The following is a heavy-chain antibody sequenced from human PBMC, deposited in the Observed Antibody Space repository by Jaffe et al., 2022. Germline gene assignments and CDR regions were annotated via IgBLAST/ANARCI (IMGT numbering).Heavy chain of an antibody. Sequence: QVQLVQSGAEVKKPGASVKVSCKASGYTFTGYYMHWVRQAPGQGLEWMGRINPNSGGTNYAQKFQGRVTMTRDTSISTAYMELSRLRSDDTAVYYCARDLRVYSNKRFAYYYYMDVWGKGTTVTVSS. CDR3: ARDLRVYSNKRFAYYYYMDV. D-gene: IGHD4-4*01. J-gene: IGHJ6*03. V-gene: IGHV1-2*06. CDR1: GYTFTGYY. CDR2: INPNSGGT.